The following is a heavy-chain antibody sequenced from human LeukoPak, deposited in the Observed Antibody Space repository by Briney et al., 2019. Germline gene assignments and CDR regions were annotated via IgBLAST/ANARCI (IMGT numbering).Heavy chain of an antibody. Sequence: GRSLRLSCAASGFTFSSYAMHWVRQAPDKGLEWVAVISYDGSNKYYADSVKGRFTISRDNSKNTRYLQMNSLRAEDTAVYYCARPPEQLALYYWGQGTLVTVSS. J-gene: IGHJ4*02. CDR3: ARPPEQLALYY. V-gene: IGHV3-30-3*01. D-gene: IGHD6-6*01. CDR2: ISYDGSNK. CDR1: GFTFSSYA.